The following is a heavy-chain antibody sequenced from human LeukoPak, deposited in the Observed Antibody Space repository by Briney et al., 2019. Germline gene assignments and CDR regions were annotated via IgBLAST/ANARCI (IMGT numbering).Heavy chain of an antibody. V-gene: IGHV3-30*18. D-gene: IGHD3-3*01. CDR2: ISYDGSNK. Sequence: GGSLRLSCAASGFTFSSYGMHWVRQAPGKGLEWVAVISYDGSNKYYADSVKGRFTISRDNSKNTLYLQMNSLRAEDTAVYYCAKPLADYDFWSGPAFDYWGQGTLVTVSS. CDR1: GFTFSSYG. CDR3: AKPLADYDFWSGPAFDY. J-gene: IGHJ4*02.